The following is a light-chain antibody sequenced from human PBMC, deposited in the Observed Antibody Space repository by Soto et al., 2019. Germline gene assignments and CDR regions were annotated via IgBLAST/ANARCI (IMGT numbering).Light chain of an antibody. CDR3: QQTFKTPHT. J-gene: IGKJ2*01. CDR1: QTVSSY. V-gene: IGKV1-39*01. CDR2: SAS. Sequence: DIQMTQSPTSLSASVGDTVTISCRASQTVSSYLNWYQQQPGKATKLLIYSASTLQTGVPSRFSGSGFGTDYTLTISSLQPADFATYYCQQTFKTPHTFGQGTKVDI.